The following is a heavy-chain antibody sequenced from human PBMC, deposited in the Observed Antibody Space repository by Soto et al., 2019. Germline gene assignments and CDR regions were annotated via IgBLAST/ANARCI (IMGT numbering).Heavy chain of an antibody. D-gene: IGHD2-2*03. V-gene: IGHV1-3*01. J-gene: IGHJ6*02. CDR1: GYTFTSYA. CDR2: INAGNGNT. CDR3: AGWVGIVVVPAAPVGDYYYGMDV. Sequence: ASVKVSCKASGYTFTSYAMHWVRQAPGQRLEWMGWINAGNGNTKYSQKFQGRVTITRDTSASTAYMELSSLRSEDTAVYYCAGWVGIVVVPAAPVGDYYYGMDVWGQGTTVTVSS.